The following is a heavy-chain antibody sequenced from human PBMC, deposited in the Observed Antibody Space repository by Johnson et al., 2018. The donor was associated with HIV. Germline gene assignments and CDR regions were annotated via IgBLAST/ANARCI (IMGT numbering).Heavy chain of an antibody. V-gene: IGHV3-30*19. Sequence: VQVVESGGGVVQPGRSLRLSCAASGFIFSSYGMHWVRQAPGKGLEWVAVISYDGSNKYYADSVKGRFTISRDNSKNTLYLQMNSLRAEDTAVYYCARAGYSSSWYHDAFDIWGQGTMVTVSS. CDR2: ISYDGSNK. CDR3: ARAGYSSSWYHDAFDI. CDR1: GFIFSSYG. D-gene: IGHD6-13*01. J-gene: IGHJ3*02.